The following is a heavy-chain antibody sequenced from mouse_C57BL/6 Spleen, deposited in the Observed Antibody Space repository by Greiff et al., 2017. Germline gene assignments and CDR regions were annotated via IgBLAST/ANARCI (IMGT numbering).Heavy chain of an antibody. J-gene: IGHJ2*01. CDR2: IDPSDSYT. CDR1: GYTFTSYW. V-gene: IGHV1-50*01. CDR3: ARGVGYYGSSSYYFDY. Sequence: QVQLQQPGAELVKPGASVKLSCKASGYTFTSYWMQWVKQRPGQGLEWIGEIDPSDSYTNYNQKFKGKATLTVDTSSSTAYMQLSSLTSEDSAVYYCARGVGYYGSSSYYFDYWGQGTTLTVSS. D-gene: IGHD1-1*01.